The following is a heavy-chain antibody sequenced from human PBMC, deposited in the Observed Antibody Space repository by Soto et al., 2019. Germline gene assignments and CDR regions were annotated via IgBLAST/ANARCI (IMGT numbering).Heavy chain of an antibody. CDR1: GYTFTSYQ. CDR3: ARAGPPTTTGVGPSYTMDV. J-gene: IGHJ6*02. V-gene: IGHV1-46*01. CDR2: INPSGGRI. D-gene: IGHD3-3*01. Sequence: QMQLVQSGAEVKKPGASVKVSCKASGYTFTSYQMHWVRQAPGQGLEWMGIINPSGGRITYAPRFQGSVMMTRDTSTNTVYMELRSLRSEDTAVYYCARAGPPTTTGVGPSYTMDVWGQGTTVTVS.